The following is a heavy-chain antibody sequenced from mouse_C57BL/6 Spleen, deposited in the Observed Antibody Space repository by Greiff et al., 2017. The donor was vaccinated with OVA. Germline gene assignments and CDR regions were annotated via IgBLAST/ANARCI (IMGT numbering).Heavy chain of an antibody. Sequence: VQLQQPGAELVKPGASVKLSCKASGYTFTSYWMHWVKQRPGRGLEGIGRIDPNSGGTKYNEKFKSKATLTVDKPSSTAYMQLSSLTSEDSAVYYCARWGDSWYFDVGGTWTTVTVSS. CDR2: IDPNSGGT. J-gene: IGHJ1*03. V-gene: IGHV1-72*01. CDR3: ARWGDSWYFDV. CDR1: GYTFTSYW.